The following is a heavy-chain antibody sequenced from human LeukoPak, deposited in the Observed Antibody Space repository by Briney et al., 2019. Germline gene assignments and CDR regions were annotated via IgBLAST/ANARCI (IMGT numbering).Heavy chain of an antibody. D-gene: IGHD3-10*01. CDR3: AKGVNYYGSGSYYKPNPYFDY. Sequence: PGGSLRLSCAASGFTFSSYGMSWVRQAPGKGLEWVSAISGSGGSTYYADSVKGRFTISRDNSKNTLYLQMNSLRAEDTAVYYCAKGVNYYGSGSYYKPNPYFDYWGQGTLVTVSS. CDR1: GFTFSSYG. CDR2: ISGSGGST. V-gene: IGHV3-23*01. J-gene: IGHJ4*02.